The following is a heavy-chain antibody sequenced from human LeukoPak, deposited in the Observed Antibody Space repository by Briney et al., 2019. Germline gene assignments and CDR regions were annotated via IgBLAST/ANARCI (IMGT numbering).Heavy chain of an antibody. Sequence: ASVKVSCKASGYTFTNYGISWVRQAPGQGLEWMGWISAYNGNTNYAQKLQGRVTMTTDTSTSTAYMELRSLRSDDTAVYYCARDRYYYDSSGYYLVDYWGQGTLVTASS. D-gene: IGHD3-22*01. CDR3: ARDRYYYDSSGYYLVDY. CDR2: ISAYNGNT. CDR1: GYTFTNYG. V-gene: IGHV1-18*01. J-gene: IGHJ4*02.